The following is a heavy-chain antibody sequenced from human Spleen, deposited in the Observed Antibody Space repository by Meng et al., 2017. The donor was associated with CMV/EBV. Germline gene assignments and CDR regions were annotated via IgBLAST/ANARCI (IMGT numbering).Heavy chain of an antibody. Sequence: QVQLVESGVGVVQPGGSLRLSCAASGFTFSSYGMHWVRQAPGKGLEWVAFIRYEGSNKYYADSVKGRFTISRDNSKNTLYLQMNSLRAEDTAVYYCAKDARFFADYWGQGTLVTVSS. CDR2: IRYEGSNK. CDR3: AKDARFFADY. D-gene: IGHD3-3*01. V-gene: IGHV3-30*02. CDR1: GFTFSSYG. J-gene: IGHJ4*02.